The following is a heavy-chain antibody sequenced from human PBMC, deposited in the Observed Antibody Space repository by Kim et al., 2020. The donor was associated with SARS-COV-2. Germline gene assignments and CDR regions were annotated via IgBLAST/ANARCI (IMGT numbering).Heavy chain of an antibody. D-gene: IGHD6-6*01. CDR1: GFTFSSYG. J-gene: IGHJ4*02. CDR2: IWYDGSNK. Sequence: GGSLRLSCAASGFTFSSYGMHWVRQAPGKGLEWVAVIWYDGSNKYYADSVKGRFTISRENSKNTLYLQMNSLRAEDTAVYYCARAMFSVARAARPDYWGQGTLVTVSS. V-gene: IGHV3-33*01. CDR3: ARAMFSVARAARPDY.